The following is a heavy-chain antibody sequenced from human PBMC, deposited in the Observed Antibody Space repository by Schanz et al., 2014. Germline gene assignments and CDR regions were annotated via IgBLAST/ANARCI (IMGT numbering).Heavy chain of an antibody. Sequence: QVQLVQSGAEVKKPGASVRVSCKASGYTFTTYHIHWVRQAPGQGLEYMGRINPNSGGTNFAQKFQGRVTMTRDTSISTVYMELSRLRSDDTAVYYCAREGTVIRGLSGWFDPWGQGTLVTVSS. D-gene: IGHD3-10*01. V-gene: IGHV1-2*06. CDR3: AREGTVIRGLSGWFDP. CDR1: GYTFTTYH. CDR2: INPNSGGT. J-gene: IGHJ5*02.